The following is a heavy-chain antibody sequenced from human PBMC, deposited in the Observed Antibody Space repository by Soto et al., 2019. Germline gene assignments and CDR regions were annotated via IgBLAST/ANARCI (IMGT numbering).Heavy chain of an antibody. CDR3: ASSVVVPSTMNYFDY. Sequence: PGELMKISCKGAEYSIANYWIGWVRQMPGKGLEWMGIIFPADSDTKYSPSFQGQVTISADKSISTAYLQWSSLKASDTAMYYCASSVVVPSTMNYFDYWGQGSLVTVSS. V-gene: IGHV5-51*01. D-gene: IGHD2-15*01. J-gene: IGHJ4*02. CDR1: EYSIANYW. CDR2: IFPADSDT.